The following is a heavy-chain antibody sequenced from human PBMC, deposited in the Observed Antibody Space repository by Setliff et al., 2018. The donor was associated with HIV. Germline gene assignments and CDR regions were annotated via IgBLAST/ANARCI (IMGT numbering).Heavy chain of an antibody. V-gene: IGHV4-39*01. CDR3: ASRVYYYDSSGYLREEGFDP. J-gene: IGHJ5*02. Sequence: SETLSLTCAVSGGSISNSRYYWSWIRQPPGKGLEWIGSVYYSGSTYYNPSLKSRVTISVDTSKNQFSLKLSSVTAADAAVYYCASRVYYYDSSGYLREEGFDPWGQGTLVTVSS. CDR2: VYYSGST. CDR1: GGSISNSRYY. D-gene: IGHD3-22*01.